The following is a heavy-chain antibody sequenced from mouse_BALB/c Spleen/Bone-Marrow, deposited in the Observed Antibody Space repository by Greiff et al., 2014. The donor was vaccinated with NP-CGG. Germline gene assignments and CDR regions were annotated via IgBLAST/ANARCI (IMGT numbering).Heavy chain of an antibody. CDR3: TRSRRAMDH. CDR2: INPSNGGT. Sequence: QVQLKESGAELVKPGASVKLSCKASGYTFTSYYMCWVKQRPGQGLEWIGEINPSNGGTNFNEKFKSKATLTVGKSSSTAYMSLSSLTSEDSAVYYCTRSRRAMDHWGQGTSVTVSS. CDR1: GYTFTSYY. D-gene: IGHD2-12*01. V-gene: IGHV1S81*02. J-gene: IGHJ4*01.